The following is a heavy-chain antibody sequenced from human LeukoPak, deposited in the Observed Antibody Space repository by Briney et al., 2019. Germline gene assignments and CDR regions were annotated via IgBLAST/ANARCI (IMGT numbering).Heavy chain of an antibody. CDR1: GHTFTSYG. V-gene: IGHV1-46*01. Sequence: ASVKVSCKASGHTFTSYGISWVRQAPGQGLEWMGIINPSGGSTSYAQKFQGRVTMTRDTSTSTVYMELSSLRSEDTAVYYCARARDTVVVMDYWGQGTLVTVSS. CDR3: ARARDTVVVMDY. D-gene: IGHD3-22*01. J-gene: IGHJ4*02. CDR2: INPSGGST.